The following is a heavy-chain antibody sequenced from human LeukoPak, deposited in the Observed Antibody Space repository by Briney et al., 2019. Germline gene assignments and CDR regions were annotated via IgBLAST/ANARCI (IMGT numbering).Heavy chain of an antibody. V-gene: IGHV1-2*02. J-gene: IGHJ4*02. CDR3: ARPYYYGSGSYHNPFDC. D-gene: IGHD3-10*01. CDR1: GYTFTGSY. CDR2: INPNSGGT. Sequence: ASVKVSCKASGYTFTGSYMHWVRQAPGQGLEWMGWINPNSGGTNYAQKFQGRVTMTRDTSISTAYMELSRLRSDDTAVYYCARPYYYGSGSYHNPFDCWGQGTLVTVSS.